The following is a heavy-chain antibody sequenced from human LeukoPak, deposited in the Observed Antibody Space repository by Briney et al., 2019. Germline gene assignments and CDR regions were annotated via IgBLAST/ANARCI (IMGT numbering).Heavy chain of an antibody. V-gene: IGHV4-34*01. CDR3: VSRSGWMAY. D-gene: IGHD6-19*01. CDR1: GGSFSDYY. CDR2: INHSGST. J-gene: IGHJ4*02. Sequence: SETLSLTCAVYGGSFSDYYWSWIRQPPGKGLEWIGEINHSGSTNYNPSLKSRVTISLDTSKNQFSLKLSSVTAADTAVYYCVSRSGWMAYWGQGTLVTVSS.